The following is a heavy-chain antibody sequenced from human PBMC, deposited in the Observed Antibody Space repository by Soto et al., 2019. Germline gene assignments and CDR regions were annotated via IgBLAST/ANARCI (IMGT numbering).Heavy chain of an antibody. CDR3: AREGRSWHYFDY. Sequence: EVQLVETGGGXXQPGGSXXXSCXXXGXXXXXXXXXXXRQAPGKGLEWVSVIYSGGSTYCADSVKGRFTISRDNSKNTLYLQMNSLRAEDTAVYYCAREGRSWHYFDYWGQGTLVTVSS. D-gene: IGHD2-15*01. V-gene: IGHV3-53*02. CDR1: GXXXXXXX. CDR2: IYSGGST. J-gene: IGHJ4*02.